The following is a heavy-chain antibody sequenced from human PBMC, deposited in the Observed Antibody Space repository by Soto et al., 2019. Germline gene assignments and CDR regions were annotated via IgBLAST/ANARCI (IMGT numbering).Heavy chain of an antibody. D-gene: IGHD6-19*01. Sequence: EVQLLESGGGLVQPGGSLRLSCAASGFTFRSYAMSWVSQAPGKGLEWVSAISGSGGSTYYADSVKGRFTISRDNSKNTLYLQMNSLRAEDTAVYYCAKVGGWYPHYYGMDVWGQGTTVTVSS. CDR1: GFTFRSYA. CDR3: AKVGGWYPHYYGMDV. V-gene: IGHV3-23*01. J-gene: IGHJ6*02. CDR2: ISGSGGST.